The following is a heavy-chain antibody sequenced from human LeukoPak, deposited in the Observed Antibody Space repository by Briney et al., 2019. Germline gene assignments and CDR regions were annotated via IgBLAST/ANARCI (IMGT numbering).Heavy chain of an antibody. J-gene: IGHJ1*01. D-gene: IGHD5-24*01. CDR1: GGSFSGYY. CDR3: ARGWLQYSEYFQH. V-gene: IGHV4-34*01. CDR2: INHSGST. Sequence: SETLSLXCAVYGGSFSGYYWSWIRQPPGKGLEWIGVINHSGSTNYNPSLKSRVTISVDTSENQFSLKLSSVTAADTAVYYCARGWLQYSEYFQHWGQGTLVTVSS.